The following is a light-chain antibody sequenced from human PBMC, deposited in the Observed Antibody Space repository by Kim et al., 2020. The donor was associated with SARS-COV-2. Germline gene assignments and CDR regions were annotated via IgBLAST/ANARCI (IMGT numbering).Light chain of an antibody. V-gene: IGLV2-8*01. CDR2: EVN. J-gene: IGLJ2*01. CDR1: TSDFGRYNY. Sequence: GQSVNISRTGTTSDFGRYNYASSYQQHPGKAPNLMIYEVNKRPSGVPDRFSGSKSGNTASLTVSGLQAEDEADYYCSSYAGSNNLVFGRGTQLTVL. CDR3: SSYAGSNNLV.